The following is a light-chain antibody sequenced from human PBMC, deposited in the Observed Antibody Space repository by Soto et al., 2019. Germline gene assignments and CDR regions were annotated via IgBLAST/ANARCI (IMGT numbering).Light chain of an antibody. V-gene: IGLV4-69*01. CDR2: LSSDGSH. CDR3: QPWDTGARVV. CDR1: SGHSSYA. Sequence: QSVLTQSPSASASLGASVKLTCTLSSGHSSYAIAWHQQQPEKGPRYLMKLSSDGSHSKGDGVPDRFSGSSSGAERYLTIAILQSEDEADYYGQPWDTGARVVFGGGTKVTVL. J-gene: IGLJ2*01.